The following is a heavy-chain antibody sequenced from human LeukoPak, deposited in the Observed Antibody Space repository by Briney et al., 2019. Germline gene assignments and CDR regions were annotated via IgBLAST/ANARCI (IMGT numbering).Heavy chain of an antibody. CDR3: ARVYCSGGSCPLDY. Sequence: GGSLRLSCAASGFTFSTYEMNWVRQAPGKGLEWLSYIGSGGSPMFYADSVVGRFTISRDNSKNTLYLQMNSLRAEDTAVYYCARVYCSGGSCPLDYWGQGTLVTVSS. CDR2: IGSGGSPM. CDR1: GFTFSTYE. D-gene: IGHD2-15*01. V-gene: IGHV3-48*03. J-gene: IGHJ4*02.